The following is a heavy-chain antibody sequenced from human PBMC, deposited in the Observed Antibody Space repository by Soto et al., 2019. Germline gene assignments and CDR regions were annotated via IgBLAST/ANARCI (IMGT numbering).Heavy chain of an antibody. J-gene: IGHJ4*02. V-gene: IGHV1-69*12. CDR2: IIPIFGTA. Sequence: QVQLVQSGAEVKKPGSSVKVSCKASGGTFSSYAISWVRQAPGQGLEWMGGIIPIFGTANYAQKFQGRVTIAGDESTSTAYMELSSLSSEATAVYYWARSDDTAMAYFDYGGQGTLVPVS. D-gene: IGHD5-18*01. CDR3: ARSDDTAMAYFDY. CDR1: GGTFSSYA.